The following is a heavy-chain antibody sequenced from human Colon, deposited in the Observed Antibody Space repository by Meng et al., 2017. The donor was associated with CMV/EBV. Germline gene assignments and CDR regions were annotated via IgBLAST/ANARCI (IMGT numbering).Heavy chain of an antibody. J-gene: IGHJ4*02. Sequence: SGVTLSSDGMHEVRQAPGKGLEWVAVIWYDGSNKYYADSVKGRFTISRDNSKNTLYLQMNSLRAEDTAVYYCAKGKGYSYGAYFDYWGQGTLVTVSS. CDR3: AKGKGYSYGAYFDY. CDR2: IWYDGSNK. CDR1: GVTLSSDG. D-gene: IGHD5-18*01. V-gene: IGHV3-33*06.